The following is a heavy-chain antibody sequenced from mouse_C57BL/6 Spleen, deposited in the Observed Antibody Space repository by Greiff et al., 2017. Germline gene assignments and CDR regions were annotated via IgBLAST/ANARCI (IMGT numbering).Heavy chain of an antibody. D-gene: IGHD1-1*01. J-gene: IGHJ1*03. CDR1: GYTFTDYY. CDR2: IYPGSGNT. V-gene: IGHV1-76*01. CDR3: AGTTVVAPYFDV. Sequence: VKLMESGAELVRPGASVKLSCKASGYTFTDYYINWVKQRPGRGLEWIARIYPGSGNTYYNEKFKGKATLTAEKSSSTAYMQLSSLTSEDSAVYFCAGTTVVAPYFDVWGTGTTVTVSS.